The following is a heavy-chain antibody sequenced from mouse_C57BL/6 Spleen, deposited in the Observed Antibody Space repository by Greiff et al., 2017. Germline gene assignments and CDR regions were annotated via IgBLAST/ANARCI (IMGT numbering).Heavy chain of an antibody. CDR1: GFTFSNYW. Sequence: EVQLQESGGGLVQPGGSMKLSCVASGFTFSNYWMNWVRQSPEKGLEWVAQIRLKSDNYATHYAESVKGRFTISRDDSKSSVYLQMNNLRAEDTGIYYCTVFYYYGSSYYFDYWGQGTTLTVSS. V-gene: IGHV6-3*01. J-gene: IGHJ2*01. D-gene: IGHD1-1*01. CDR2: IRLKSDNYAT. CDR3: TVFYYYGSSYYFDY.